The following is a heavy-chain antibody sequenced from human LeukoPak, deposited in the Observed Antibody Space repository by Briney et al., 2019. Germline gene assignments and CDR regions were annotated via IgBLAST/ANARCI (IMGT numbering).Heavy chain of an antibody. CDR1: EFTVSNNF. Sequence: GGSLRLSCAVSEFTVSNNFMTWVRQAPGKGLECVSIIYSRGGTYYADSVRGRFTISRDNSKNTLYLQVNSLRAEDTAVYFCARKTDSGGSGDYWGQGTLVTVSS. D-gene: IGHD3-22*01. V-gene: IGHV3-53*01. CDR2: IYSRGGT. J-gene: IGHJ4*02. CDR3: ARKTDSGGSGDY.